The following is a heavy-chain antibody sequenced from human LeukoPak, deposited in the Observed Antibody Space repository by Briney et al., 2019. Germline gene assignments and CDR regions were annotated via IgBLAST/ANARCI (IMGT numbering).Heavy chain of an antibody. CDR3: ARGRSGWTEDAFDI. CDR2: INPNSSGT. J-gene: IGHJ3*02. CDR1: GYTFTGYY. D-gene: IGHD6-19*01. Sequence: GASVKVSCKASGYTFTGYYMHWVRQAPGQGLEWMGWINPNSSGTNYAQKFQGRVTMTRDTSISTAYMELSRLRSDDTAVYYCARGRSGWTEDAFDIWGQGTMVTVSS. V-gene: IGHV1-2*02.